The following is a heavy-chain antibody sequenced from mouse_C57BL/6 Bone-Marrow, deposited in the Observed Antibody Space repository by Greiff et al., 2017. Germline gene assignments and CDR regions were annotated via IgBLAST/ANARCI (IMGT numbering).Heavy chain of an antibody. CDR2: ISYSGST. V-gene: IGHV3-8*01. J-gene: IGHJ1*03. CDR3: ARYTVYDGYYGLDWYFDV. D-gene: IGHD2-3*01. Sequence: VQLKESGPGLAKPSQTLSLTCSVTGYSITSDYWNWIRKFPGNKLEYMGYISYSGSTYYNPSLKSRISITRDTSKNQYYLQLNSVTTEDTATYYCARYTVYDGYYGLDWYFDVWGTGTTVTVSS. CDR1: GYSITSDY.